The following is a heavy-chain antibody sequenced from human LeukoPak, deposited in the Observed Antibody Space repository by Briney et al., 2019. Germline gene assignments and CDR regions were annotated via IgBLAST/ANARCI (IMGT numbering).Heavy chain of an antibody. CDR3: ARDSSIREIWSGTYYYYGMDV. CDR1: XFTFXXXG. CDR2: IWYDGSNK. V-gene: IGHV3-33*01. D-gene: IGHD3-3*01. J-gene: IGHJ6*02. Sequence: SLRLSXAXXXFTFXXXGMHWVRQAPGKGLEWVAVIWYDGSNKYYADSVKGRFTISRDNSKNTLYLQMNSLRAEDTAVYYCARDSSIREIWSGTYYYYGMDVWGQGTTVTVSS.